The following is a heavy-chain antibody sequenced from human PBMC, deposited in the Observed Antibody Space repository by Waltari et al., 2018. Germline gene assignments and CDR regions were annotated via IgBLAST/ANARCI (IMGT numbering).Heavy chain of an antibody. D-gene: IGHD6-13*01. J-gene: IGHJ4*02. Sequence: EVQLLDSGGGLVQPGGSLRLSCAASGFTFSTYAMSWVRQAPGGGPECVSAISGSGGGTYYADSVKGRFIISRDNSKNTLYLEMNSLRAEDTAVYFCAKDKIPRTADAGTLFDLWGQGTLVTVSS. CDR3: AKDKIPRTADAGTLFDL. CDR1: GFTFSTYA. CDR2: ISGSGGGT. V-gene: IGHV3-23*01.